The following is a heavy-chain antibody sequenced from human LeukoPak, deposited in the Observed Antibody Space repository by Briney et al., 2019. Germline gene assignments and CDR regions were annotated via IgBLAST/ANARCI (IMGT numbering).Heavy chain of an antibody. CDR3: ARDRLAVAGNYYYYGLDV. J-gene: IGHJ6*02. CDR2: IYYSGTT. V-gene: IGHV4-59*01. D-gene: IGHD6-19*01. Sequence: SETLSLTCTLSGGSISSYYWSWLRQPPGKGLEWIGYIYYSGTTKYNPSLKSRVTISVDTSKNQYSLKLSSVTAADTAVYYCARDRLAVAGNYYYYGLDVWGQGTTVTVSS. CDR1: GGSISSYY.